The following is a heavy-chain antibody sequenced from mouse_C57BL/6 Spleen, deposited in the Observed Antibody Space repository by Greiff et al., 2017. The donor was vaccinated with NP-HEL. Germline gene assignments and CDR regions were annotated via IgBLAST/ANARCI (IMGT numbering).Heavy chain of an antibody. D-gene: IGHD2-4*01. CDR3: AMIYYDYDGGYYYAMDY. V-gene: IGHV5-17*01. CDR2: ISSGSSTI. Sequence: DVMLVESGGGLVKPGGSLKLSCAASGFTFSDYGMHWVRQAPEKGLEWVAYISSGSSTIYYADTVKGRFTISRDNAKNTLFLQMTSLRSEDTAMYYCAMIYYDYDGGYYYAMDYWGQGTSVTVSS. CDR1: GFTFSDYG. J-gene: IGHJ4*01.